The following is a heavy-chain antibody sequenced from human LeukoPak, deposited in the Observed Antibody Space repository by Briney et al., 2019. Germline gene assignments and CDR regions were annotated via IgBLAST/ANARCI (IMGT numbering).Heavy chain of an antibody. CDR3: ARVHARRTLDY. D-gene: IGHD1/OR15-1a*01. J-gene: IGHJ4*02. CDR1: GGSFSGYY. Sequence: SEALSLTCAVYGGSFSGYYWSWIRQPPGAGLEWIEEINHSGSTNYNPSLKSRVTISVDTSKNQFSLKLSSVTAADTAVYYCARVHARRTLDYWGQGTLVTVSS. CDR2: INHSGST. V-gene: IGHV4-34*01.